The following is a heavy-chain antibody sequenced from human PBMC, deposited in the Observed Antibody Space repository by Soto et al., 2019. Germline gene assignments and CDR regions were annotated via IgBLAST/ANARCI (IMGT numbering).Heavy chain of an antibody. D-gene: IGHD3-10*01. J-gene: IGHJ5*02. Sequence: QVQLQESGPGLVKPSQTLSLTCTVSGGSIRSGDYYWSWIRQPPGKGLEWIGYIYYSGSTSYNPSLKSRVTISVDTSKNQFSLKLSSVTAADTAVYYCARGPNYYNSARGWFDPWGQGTLVTVSS. V-gene: IGHV4-30-4*01. CDR3: ARGPNYYNSARGWFDP. CDR2: IYYSGST. CDR1: GGSIRSGDYY.